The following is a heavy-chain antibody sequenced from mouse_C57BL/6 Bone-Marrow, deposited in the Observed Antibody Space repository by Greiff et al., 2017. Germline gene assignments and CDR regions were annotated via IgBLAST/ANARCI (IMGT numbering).Heavy chain of an antibody. CDR2: ISNGGGST. V-gene: IGHV5-12*01. D-gene: IGHD2-4*01. Sequence: EVKLVESGGGLVQPGGSLKLSCAASGFTFSDYYMYWVRQTPEKRLEWVAYISNGGGSTYYPDTVKGRFTISRDNAKNTLYLQMSRLQSEDTAMYYCARYDYDEAYWGQGTLVTVSA. CDR3: ARYDYDEAY. CDR1: GFTFSDYY. J-gene: IGHJ3*01.